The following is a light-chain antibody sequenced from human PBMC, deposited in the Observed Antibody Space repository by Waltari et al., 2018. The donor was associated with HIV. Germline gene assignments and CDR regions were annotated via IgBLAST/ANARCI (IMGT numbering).Light chain of an antibody. Sequence: QSALTQPPSTSGTPGQTVTIPCSGSSSKIGDNYVSWYQQPPGTAPKLLIYRNSQRPSGVRDRFSGSKSGTSASLAINDLRSEDEAEYHCAAWDDSLSGWVFGGGTNLTVL. J-gene: IGLJ3*02. CDR1: SSKIGDNY. CDR2: RNS. CDR3: AAWDDSLSGWV. V-gene: IGLV1-47*01.